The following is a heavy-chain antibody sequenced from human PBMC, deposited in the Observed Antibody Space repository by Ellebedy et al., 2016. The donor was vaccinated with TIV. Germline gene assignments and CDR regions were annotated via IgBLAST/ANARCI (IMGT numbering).Heavy chain of an antibody. D-gene: IGHD3-10*01. V-gene: IGHV1-18*01. CDR1: GYTFTSYG. J-gene: IGHJ6*02. CDR2: ISAYNGNT. CDR3: AREFSALWFGESLSGMDV. Sequence: ASVKVSCKASGYTFTSYGISWVRQAPGQGLEWMGWISAYNGNTNYAQKLQGRITMTTDTSTSTAYMELRSLRSDDTAVYYCAREFSALWFGESLSGMDVWGQGTTVTVSS.